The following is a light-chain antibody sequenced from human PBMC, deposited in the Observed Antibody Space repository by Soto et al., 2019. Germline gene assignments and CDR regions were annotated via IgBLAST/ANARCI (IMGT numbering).Light chain of an antibody. CDR3: QQHISSPLT. J-gene: IGKJ4*01. CDR1: QSISSY. CDR2: AAS. V-gene: IGKV1-39*01. Sequence: DIQMTQSPSSLSASVGDRVTITCRASQSISSYLNWYQQKPGKAPKILIYAASSLPSGVPSRFSGSGSGTDFTLTISKLEPEDFAVYYCQQHISSPLTFGGGTKVDIK.